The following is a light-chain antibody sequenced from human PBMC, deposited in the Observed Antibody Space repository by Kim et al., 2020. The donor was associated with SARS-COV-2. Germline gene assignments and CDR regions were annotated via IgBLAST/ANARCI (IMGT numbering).Light chain of an antibody. CDR2: DTS. CDR1: LSVSSY. Sequence: SPGETAPLSCRASLSVSSYLACYNHNPGRAPGLLIIDTSNRAAAIPARFSGSGSGTDFTLTIRSLEPKDFAVYYCQRPRNWLITFGQGTRLEIK. CDR3: QRPRNWLIT. J-gene: IGKJ5*01. V-gene: IGKV3-11*01.